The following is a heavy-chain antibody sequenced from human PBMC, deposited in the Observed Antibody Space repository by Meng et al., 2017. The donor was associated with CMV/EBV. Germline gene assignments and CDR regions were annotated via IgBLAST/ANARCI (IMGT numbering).Heavy chain of an antibody. V-gene: IGHV4-39*01. CDR2: VYYDGST. Sequence: SETLSLTCTVSGGSISSRSYNWGWIRQPPGQGLEWVGSVYYDGSTYYNSSLKSRLTTLVDTSKNQFSLKLSSVTAADTAVYYCAGDKTGVVGLCDYWGQGTLVTVSS. J-gene: IGHJ4*02. CDR1: GGSISSRSYN. D-gene: IGHD2-15*01. CDR3: AGDKTGVVGLCDY.